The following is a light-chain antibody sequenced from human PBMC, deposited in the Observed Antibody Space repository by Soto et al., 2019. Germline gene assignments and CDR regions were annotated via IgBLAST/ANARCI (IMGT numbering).Light chain of an antibody. J-gene: IGLJ1*01. Sequence: QSALTQPASVSGSPGQSITISCTGSSSDIGGYNYVSWYQQHPGKAPQLIIYEVSKRPSGVPDRFSGSKSGNTASLTVSGLQAEDEADYYCSSYAGSNTPYVFGTGTKLTVL. V-gene: IGLV2-8*01. CDR2: EVS. CDR3: SSYAGSNTPYV. CDR1: SSDIGGYNY.